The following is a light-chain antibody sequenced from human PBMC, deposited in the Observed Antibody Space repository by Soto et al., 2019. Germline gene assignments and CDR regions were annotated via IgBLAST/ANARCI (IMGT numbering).Light chain of an antibody. Sequence: QPVLTQSPSASASLGASVKLTCTLSSGHSSYAIAWHQQQPEKGPRYLMKLNSDGSHSKGDGIPDRFSGSSSGAERYLTTSSLQSEDEADYYCQTWGTGIQVFGGVTKLTVL. CDR1: SGHSSYA. V-gene: IGLV4-69*01. CDR2: LNSDGSH. J-gene: IGLJ2*01. CDR3: QTWGTGIQV.